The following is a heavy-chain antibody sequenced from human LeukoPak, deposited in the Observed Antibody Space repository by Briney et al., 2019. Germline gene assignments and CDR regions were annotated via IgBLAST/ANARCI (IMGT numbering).Heavy chain of an antibody. CDR2: IWNDGSNK. CDR1: GFTLSTYG. D-gene: IGHD6-13*01. J-gene: IGHJ4*02. Sequence: RAGGSLRLSCAASGFTLSTYGRYWVRQAPGKGLEWVAVIWNDGSNKHYADSVKGRFTISRDNSKNTLDLQMNSLRAEDTAVYYCAKDLSSSWFEGLDNWGQGTLVTVSS. V-gene: IGHV3-33*06. CDR3: AKDLSSSWFEGLDN.